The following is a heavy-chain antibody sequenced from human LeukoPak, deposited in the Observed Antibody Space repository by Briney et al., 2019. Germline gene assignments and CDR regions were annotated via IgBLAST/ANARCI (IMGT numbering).Heavy chain of an antibody. J-gene: IGHJ5*02. CDR2: IYTSGST. D-gene: IGHD3-3*01. CDR3: ARDRNYDFWSGYTNWFDP. V-gene: IGHV4-61*02. CDR1: GGSISSGSYN. Sequence: SQTLSLTCTVSGGSISSGSYNWSWIRQPAGKGLEWIGRIYTSGSTNYNPSINRRVTISVDTSKNQFSLKLSSVTAADTAVYYCARDRNYDFWSGYTNWFDPWGQGTLVTVSS.